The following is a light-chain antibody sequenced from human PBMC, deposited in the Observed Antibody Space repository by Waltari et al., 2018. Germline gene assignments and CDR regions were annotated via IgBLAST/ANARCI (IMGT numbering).Light chain of an antibody. CDR3: QQYDGNSRT. J-gene: IGKJ1*01. V-gene: IGKV1-5*03. Sequence: DIQMTQSPSTLSASVGDRVTITCRASQSLNNWFAWYQQKPGKAPKLLIYNASTLENGVPSRFSGSGSGAEFTLTISSRQPDDVATYYCQQYDGNSRTFGQGTKVEIK. CDR1: QSLNNW. CDR2: NAS.